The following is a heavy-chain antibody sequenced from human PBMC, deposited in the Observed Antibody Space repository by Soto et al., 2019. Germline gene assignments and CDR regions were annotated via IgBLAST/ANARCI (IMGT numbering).Heavy chain of an antibody. CDR3: ARDFRWSGYYTVDY. D-gene: IGHD3-3*01. V-gene: IGHV3-33*01. Sequence: GGSLRLSCAASGFTFSSYGMHWVRQAPGKGLEWVAVIWYDGSNKYYADSVKGRFTISRDNSKNTLYLQMNSLRAEDTAVYYCARDFRWSGYYTVDYWGQGTLVTVSS. J-gene: IGHJ4*02. CDR1: GFTFSSYG. CDR2: IWYDGSNK.